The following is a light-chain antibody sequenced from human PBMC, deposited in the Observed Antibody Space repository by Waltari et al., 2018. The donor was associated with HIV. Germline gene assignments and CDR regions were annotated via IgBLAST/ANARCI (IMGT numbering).Light chain of an antibody. CDR3: STHTTSDTLI. CDR1: TSDFGRYNS. V-gene: IGLV2-14*03. Sequence: QSALTQPASVSGSPGQSVTISCTGTTSDFGRYNSVSWYQQHPGNVPNVIIYEVTSRPAGVPHRFSGSSSGNTAALTISGLQAEDEAVYYCSTHTTSDTLIFGGGTKLTVL. J-gene: IGLJ2*01. CDR2: EVT.